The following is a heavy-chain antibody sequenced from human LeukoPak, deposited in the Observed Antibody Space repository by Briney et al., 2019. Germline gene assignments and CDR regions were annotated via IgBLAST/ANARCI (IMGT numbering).Heavy chain of an antibody. CDR3: AKMTGVVVAATPDY. J-gene: IGHJ4*02. Sequence: GGSLRLSCAASGFSFSNYAMSWVRQAPGKGPEWVSTISGSGGSTYYADSVKGRFTISRDNSKNTLYLQMNSLRAEDTAVYYCAKMTGVVVAATPDYWGQGTLVIVSS. CDR1: GFSFSNYA. V-gene: IGHV3-23*01. CDR2: ISGSGGST. D-gene: IGHD2-15*01.